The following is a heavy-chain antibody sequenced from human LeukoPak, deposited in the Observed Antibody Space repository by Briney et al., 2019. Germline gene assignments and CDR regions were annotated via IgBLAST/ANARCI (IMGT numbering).Heavy chain of an antibody. Sequence: GGSLRLSCAASGFTFSSYAMSWVRQAPGKGLEWVSAISGSGGSTYYADSVKGRFTISRDNSKKTVYLQMDSLRVEDTAVYYCARGRGNVLRYLDWFTLWGRGALVTVSS. CDR2: ISGSGGST. CDR3: ARGRGNVLRYLDWFTL. CDR1: GFTFSSYA. D-gene: IGHD3-9*01. J-gene: IGHJ5*02. V-gene: IGHV3-23*01.